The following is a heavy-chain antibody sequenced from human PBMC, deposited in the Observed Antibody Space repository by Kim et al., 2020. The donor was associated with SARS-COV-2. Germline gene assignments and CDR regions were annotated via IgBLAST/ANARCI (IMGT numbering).Heavy chain of an antibody. CDR2: NT. D-gene: IGHD1-26*01. CDR3: ARGRGSYVDY. V-gene: IGHV1-3*01. J-gene: IGHJ4*02. Sequence: NTKYSQKFQGRVTITRDTSASTAYMELSSLRSEDTAVYYCARGRGSYVDYWGQGTLVTVSS.